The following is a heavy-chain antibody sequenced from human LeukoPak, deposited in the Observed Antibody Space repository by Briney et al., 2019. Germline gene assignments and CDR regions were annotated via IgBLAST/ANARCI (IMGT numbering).Heavy chain of an antibody. D-gene: IGHD3-3*01. CDR3: AREGWSGTIDY. CDR1: GGSISSGSYY. CDR2: IYYSGST. Sequence: SQTLSLTCTVSGGSISSGSYYWSWIRQPPGKGLEWIGYIYYSGSTNYNPSLKSRVTISVDTSKNQFSLKLSSVTAADTAVYYCAREGWSGTIDYWGQGTLVTVSS. J-gene: IGHJ4*02. V-gene: IGHV4-61*01.